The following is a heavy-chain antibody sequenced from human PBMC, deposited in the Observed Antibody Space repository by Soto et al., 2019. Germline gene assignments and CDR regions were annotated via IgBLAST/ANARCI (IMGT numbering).Heavy chain of an antibody. CDR1: GSSLIPSK. CDR2: INYSGLYM. Sequence: DVQLVESGGGRFEPGGSLRLPFAASGSSLIPSKRPGVPQAPGRGLEYVSSINYSGLYMFYAEPAKGRFTISRDNAKNLVYLWMNGLRAEDTAVYWCARKSNSDISGYDYFDHWGQGTLVTVSS. J-gene: IGHJ4*02. CDR3: ARKSNSDISGYDYFDH. D-gene: IGHD3-22*01. V-gene: IGHV3-21*06.